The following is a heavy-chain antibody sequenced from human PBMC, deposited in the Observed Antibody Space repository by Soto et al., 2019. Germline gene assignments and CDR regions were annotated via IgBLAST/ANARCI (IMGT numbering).Heavy chain of an antibody. Sequence: PGGSLRLSCAASGFSFSSSEMNWVRQAPGKGLEWISYISGSGFIYYSDAVRGRFTISRDNAKNSLYLQMNNLRVEDTAVYYCAKERGQDITATIIGDMWGQGTMVTVSS. CDR2: ISGSGFI. D-gene: IGHD5-12*01. CDR3: AKERGQDITATIIGDM. CDR1: GFSFSSSE. V-gene: IGHV3-48*03. J-gene: IGHJ3*02.